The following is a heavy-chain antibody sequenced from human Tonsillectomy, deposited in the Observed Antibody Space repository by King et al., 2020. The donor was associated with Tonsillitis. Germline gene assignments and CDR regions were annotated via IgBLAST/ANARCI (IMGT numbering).Heavy chain of an antibody. CDR2: IYHSGNT. Sequence: VQLQESGPGLVKPSETLSLNCSVSGYSISSGYYWGWIRQPPGKGLEWIGSIYHSGNTYYNPSLKSRVTISVDTSKNQFSLKLTSVTAAGTALYYCARVEYTSSSPSMDYWGQGTLVTVSS. D-gene: IGHD6-6*01. J-gene: IGHJ4*02. V-gene: IGHV4-38-2*02. CDR1: GYSISSGYY. CDR3: ARVEYTSSSPSMDY.